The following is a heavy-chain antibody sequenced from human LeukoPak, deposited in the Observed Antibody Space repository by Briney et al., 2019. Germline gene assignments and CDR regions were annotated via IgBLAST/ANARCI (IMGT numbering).Heavy chain of an antibody. CDR2: IYVTGN. J-gene: IGHJ6*03. Sequence: SETLSLTCTVSGGSIGTYYWSWVRQSPGKGLEWIGYIYVTGNRYNPYLQSRVTISVDTSRNQFFLKMSSVTAAGTAVYYCARHIGGGIEDMDVWGKGTKVTVSS. D-gene: IGHD3-16*02. V-gene: IGHV4-59*08. CDR1: GGSIGTYY. CDR3: ARHIGGGIEDMDV.